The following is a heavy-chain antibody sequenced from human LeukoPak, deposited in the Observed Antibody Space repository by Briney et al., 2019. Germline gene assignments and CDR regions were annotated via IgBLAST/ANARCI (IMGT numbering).Heavy chain of an antibody. J-gene: IGHJ4*02. V-gene: IGHV3-66*01. CDR2: IYSGGST. CDR1: GFTVSSNY. Sequence: PGGSLTLSCAASGFTVSSNYMSWVRQAPGKGLEWVSVIYSGGSTYYADSVKGRFTISRDNSKKTLYLQMNSLRAEDTAVYYCARDRTAYFDYWEQAILVTVSS. CDR3: ARDRTAYFDY. D-gene: IGHD3-16*01.